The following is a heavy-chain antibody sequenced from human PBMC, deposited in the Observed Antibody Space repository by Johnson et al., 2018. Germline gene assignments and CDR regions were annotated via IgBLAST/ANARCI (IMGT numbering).Heavy chain of an antibody. CDR3: TRDRYSVSDYGYLHH. CDR2: IIGDGSSA. V-gene: IGHV3-74*01. D-gene: IGHD4/OR15-4a*01. CDR1: GFTFSSYW. Sequence: VQLQESGGGLVQPGGSLRLSCEGTGFTFSSYWMHWVSQAPGKGLVWVSRIIGDGSSAYYADSVKGRFTSPRDNAKNALFLQMNSLTGDDTAVYYGTRDRYSVSDYGYLHHWGQGTLVTVAS. J-gene: IGHJ1*01.